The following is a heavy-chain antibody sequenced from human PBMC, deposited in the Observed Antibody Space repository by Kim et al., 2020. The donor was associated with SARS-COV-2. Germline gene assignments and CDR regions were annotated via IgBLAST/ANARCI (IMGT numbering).Heavy chain of an antibody. CDR2: IHASGRT. Sequence: SETLSLICSVSGDSFSDYHWSWIRQSAGKGLEWIGRIHASGRTNYNPSLKSRLTMSVDTSRHQMSLKLSSVTAADTAMYYCARQLPGAARRFDYWGQGILVTVSS. CDR3: ARQLPGAARRFDY. CDR1: GDSFSDYH. V-gene: IGHV4-4*07. J-gene: IGHJ4*02. D-gene: IGHD1-1*01.